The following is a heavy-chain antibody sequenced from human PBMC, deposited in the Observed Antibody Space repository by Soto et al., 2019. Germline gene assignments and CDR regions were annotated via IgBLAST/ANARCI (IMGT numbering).Heavy chain of an antibody. Sequence: PSETLSVTCTVSGDSSSSISNCWSWIRQPPGEGLEWIGYIYYSGSTYYNPSLKSRVTISVDRSKNQFSLKLSSVTAADTAVYYCASGLVTTLHYWGQGTLVTVSS. J-gene: IGHJ4*02. CDR3: ASGLVTTLHY. V-gene: IGHV4-30-2*01. D-gene: IGHD4-17*01. CDR2: IYYSGST. CDR1: GDSSSSISNC.